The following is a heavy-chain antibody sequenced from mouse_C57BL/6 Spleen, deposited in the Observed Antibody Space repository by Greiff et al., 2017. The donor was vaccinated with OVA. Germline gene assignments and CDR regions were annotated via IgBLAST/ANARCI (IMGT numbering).Heavy chain of an antibody. CDR2: IDPNSGGT. CDR3: ARDERLRRGAYYAMDY. Sequence: QVQLQQPGAELVKPGASVKLSCKASGYTFTSYWMHWVKQRPGRGLEWIGRIDPNSGGTKYNEKFKSKATLTVDKPSSTAYMQLSSLTSEDSAVYYCARDERLRRGAYYAMDYWGQGTSVTVSS. D-gene: IGHD2-4*01. J-gene: IGHJ4*01. CDR1: GYTFTSYW. V-gene: IGHV1-72*01.